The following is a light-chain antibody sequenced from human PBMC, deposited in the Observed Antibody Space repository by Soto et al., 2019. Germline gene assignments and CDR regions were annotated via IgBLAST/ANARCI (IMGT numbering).Light chain of an antibody. J-gene: IGKJ2*01. CDR1: QSVNSH. Sequence: ERVMTQSPATLSVSPGERATLSCRADQSVNSHLAWYQQKPGQAPGLLIYAASARTSGLPGRFSGSGSGTEFTLTISSLQPEDFAVYYCQQYNNWPYTFGQGTKLEIK. CDR3: QQYNNWPYT. CDR2: AAS. V-gene: IGKV3-15*01.